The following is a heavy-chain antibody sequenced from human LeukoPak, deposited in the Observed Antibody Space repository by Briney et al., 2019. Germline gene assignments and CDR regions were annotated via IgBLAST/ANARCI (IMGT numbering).Heavy chain of an antibody. V-gene: IGHV3-53*01. D-gene: IGHD4-17*01. CDR1: GFTVSSNY. Sequence: PGGSLRLSCAASGFTVSSNYMSWVRQAPGKGLEWVSVIYSGGSTYYADSMKGRFTISRDNSKNTLYLQMNSLRAEDTPVYYCLSSTYGDYGFDYWGQGTLVTVSS. J-gene: IGHJ4*02. CDR3: LSSTYGDYGFDY. CDR2: IYSGGST.